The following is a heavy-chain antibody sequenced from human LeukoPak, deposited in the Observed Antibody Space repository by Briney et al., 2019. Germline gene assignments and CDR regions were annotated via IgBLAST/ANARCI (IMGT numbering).Heavy chain of an antibody. Sequence: SETLSLTCTVSGYSISSGYYWGWIRQPPGKGEERSGSIYNSGSTYSRQTLRRGVTITVDKSKNKFYMKVSRVTAADTAVYYCARVYFHMKAVAFDAFDVWGQGTMVTVSS. J-gene: IGHJ3*01. CDR2: IYNSGST. CDR3: ARVYFHMKAVAFDAFDV. CDR1: GYSISSGYY. D-gene: IGHD2-8*01. V-gene: IGHV4-38-2*02.